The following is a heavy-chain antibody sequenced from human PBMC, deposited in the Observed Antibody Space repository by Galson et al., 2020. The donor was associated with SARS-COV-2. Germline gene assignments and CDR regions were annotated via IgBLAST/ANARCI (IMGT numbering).Heavy chain of an antibody. V-gene: IGHV3-30-3*02. Sequence: GGSLRLSCAAPGFHFSHFAMHWVRQAPGRGLEWVAAISDDGSSDNYAASVKGRFTISRDNSKSTLSLQMDGLETEDTAVYYCAKDNGVGTTTYYYGMDVWGQGTTVTVSS. CDR1: GFHFSHFA. CDR2: ISDDGSSD. J-gene: IGHJ6*02. D-gene: IGHD2-21*02. CDR3: AKDNGVGTTTYYYGMDV.